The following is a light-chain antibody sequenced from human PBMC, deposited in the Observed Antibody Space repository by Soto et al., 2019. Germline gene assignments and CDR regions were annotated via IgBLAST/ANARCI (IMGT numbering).Light chain of an antibody. CDR2: DAS. CDR1: QTIGTW. V-gene: IGKV1-5*01. J-gene: IGKJ1*01. Sequence: DIQMTQSPSTLSASVGDRVTITCRASQTIGTWLAWYQQKPGKAPELLIYDASTLEGGVPSRFSGSGSGTEFSHQINSLQPDYFVTFYCRHCSSFCRTFGHGVLVEMK. CDR3: RHCSSFCRT.